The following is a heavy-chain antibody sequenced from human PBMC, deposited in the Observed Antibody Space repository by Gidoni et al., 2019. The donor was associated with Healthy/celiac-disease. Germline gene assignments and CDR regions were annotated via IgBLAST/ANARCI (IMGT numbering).Heavy chain of an antibody. V-gene: IGHV4-34*01. CDR2: INHSGST. CDR3: ARGSELRPFYYFDY. CDR1: GGSFSGYY. J-gene: IGHJ4*02. D-gene: IGHD3-10*01. Sequence: QVQLQQWVAGLLKPSETLSLTCAVYGGSFSGYYWSWIRQPPGKGLEWIGEINHSGSTNYNPSLKSRVTISVDTSKNQFSLKLSSVTAADTAVYYCARGSELRPFYYFDYWGQGTLVTVSS.